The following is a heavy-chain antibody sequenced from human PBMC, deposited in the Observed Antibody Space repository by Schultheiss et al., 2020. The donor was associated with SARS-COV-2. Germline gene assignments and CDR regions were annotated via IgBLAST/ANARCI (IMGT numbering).Heavy chain of an antibody. J-gene: IGHJ5*02. Sequence: ASVKVSCKTSGYTFTDYYMHWVRRAPGQGLEWMGGINPNSGGTNYAQKFQGRVTMTRDTSISTAYMELSRLRSDDTAVYYCASEWVVVAANWWFDPWGQGTLVTVSS. CDR2: INPNSGGT. CDR3: ASEWVVVAANWWFDP. CDR1: GYTFTDYY. D-gene: IGHD2-15*01. V-gene: IGHV1-2*02.